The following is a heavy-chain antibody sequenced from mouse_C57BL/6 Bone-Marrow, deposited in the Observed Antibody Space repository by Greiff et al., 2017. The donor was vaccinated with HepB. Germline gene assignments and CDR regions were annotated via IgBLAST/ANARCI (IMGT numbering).Heavy chain of an antibody. CDR1: GYTFTDYN. J-gene: IGHJ3*01. V-gene: IGHV1-22*01. D-gene: IGHD2-5*01. CDR3: ARSNSNPAWFAY. CDR2: INPNNGGT. Sequence: EVQVVESGPELVKPGASVKMSCKASGYTFTDYNMHWVKQSHGKSLEWIGYINPNNGGTSYNQKFKGKATLTVNKSSSTAYMELRSLTSEDSAVYYCARSNSNPAWFAYWGQGTLVTVSA.